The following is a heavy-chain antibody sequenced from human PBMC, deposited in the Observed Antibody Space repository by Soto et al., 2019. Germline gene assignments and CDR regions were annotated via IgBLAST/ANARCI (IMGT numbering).Heavy chain of an antibody. Sequence: GGSLRLSCTASGFTFGDYAMSWFRQAPGKGLEWVGFIRSKAYGGTTEYAASVKGRLTISRDDSKSIAYLQMNSLKTEDTAVYYCTRDLDCISTSCYYYYYGMDVWGQGTTVTVSS. CDR2: IRSKAYGGTT. J-gene: IGHJ6*02. D-gene: IGHD2-2*01. CDR1: GFTFGDYA. V-gene: IGHV3-49*03. CDR3: TRDLDCISTSCYYYYYGMDV.